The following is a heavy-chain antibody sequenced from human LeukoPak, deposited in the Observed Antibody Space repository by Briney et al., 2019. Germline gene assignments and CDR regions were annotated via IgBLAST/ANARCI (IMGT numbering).Heavy chain of an antibody. D-gene: IGHD2-8*02. CDR2: ISYDGSNK. V-gene: IGHV3-30*18. J-gene: IGHJ4*02. Sequence: PGGSLRLSCAASGFTFSSYGMHWVRQAPGKGLEWVAVISYDGSNKYYADSVKGRFTISRDNSKNTLYLQMNSLRAEDTAVYYCAKLLAPRWFMDYWGQGTLVTVSS. CDR1: GFTFSSYG. CDR3: AKLLAPRWFMDY.